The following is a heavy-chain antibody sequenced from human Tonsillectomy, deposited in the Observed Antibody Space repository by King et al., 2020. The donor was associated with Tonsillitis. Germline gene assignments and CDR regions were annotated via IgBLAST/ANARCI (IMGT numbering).Heavy chain of an antibody. CDR1: GYSFTSYW. J-gene: IGHJ3*02. CDR3: ASPNLDYGDASQRDAFDI. CDR2: IYPGDSDT. V-gene: IGHV5-51*01. Sequence: QLVQSGAEVKKPGESLKISCKGSGYSFTSYWIGWVRQMPGKGLEWMGIIYPGDSDTRYSPSFQGQVTISADKSISTAYLQWSSLKASDTAMYYWASPNLDYGDASQRDAFDIWGQGTMVTVSS. D-gene: IGHD4-17*01.